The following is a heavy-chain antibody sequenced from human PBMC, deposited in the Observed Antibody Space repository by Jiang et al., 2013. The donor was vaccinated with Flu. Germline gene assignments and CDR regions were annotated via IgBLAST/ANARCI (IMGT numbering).Heavy chain of an antibody. V-gene: IGHV4-30-2*01. D-gene: IGHD1/OR15-1a*01. CDR1: GGSISSGGYS. Sequence: GSGLVKPSQTLSLTCAVSGGSISSGGYSWSWIRQPPGKGLEWIGYIYHSGSTYYNPSLKSRVTISVDRSKNQFSLKLSSVTAADTAVYYCARGTARTGTFNYWGQGTLVTVSS. CDR3: ARGTARTGTFNY. CDR2: IYHSGST. J-gene: IGHJ4*02.